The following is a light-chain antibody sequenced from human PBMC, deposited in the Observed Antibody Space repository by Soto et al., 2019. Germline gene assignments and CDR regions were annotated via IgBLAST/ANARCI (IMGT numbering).Light chain of an antibody. CDR1: QSISSY. J-gene: IGKJ1*01. CDR2: KAS. CDR3: EEYKSYSPT. V-gene: IGKV1-5*03. Sequence: DIQMTQSPSTLSASVGDRVTITCRASQSISSYLAWYQHKPWKAPKVLIYKASNLESGVPSRFIGSGSGTAVSLTIRSLQPDDFATYYLEEYKSYSPTFGQGTQVEI.